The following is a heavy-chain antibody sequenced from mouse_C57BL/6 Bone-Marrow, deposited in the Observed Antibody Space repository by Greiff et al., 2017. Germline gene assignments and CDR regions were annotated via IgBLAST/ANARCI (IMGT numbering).Heavy chain of an antibody. Sequence: QVTLKVSGPGILQSSQTLSLTCSFSGFSLSTSGMGVSWIRQPSGKGLEWLAHIYWDDDKRYNPSLKSRLTISKDTSRNQVFLKITSVDTADTATYYCARLLQFITTVVATDYAMDYWGQGTSVTVSS. J-gene: IGHJ4*01. CDR1: GFSLSTSGMG. V-gene: IGHV8-12*01. CDR3: ARLLQFITTVVATDYAMDY. D-gene: IGHD1-1*01. CDR2: IYWDDDK.